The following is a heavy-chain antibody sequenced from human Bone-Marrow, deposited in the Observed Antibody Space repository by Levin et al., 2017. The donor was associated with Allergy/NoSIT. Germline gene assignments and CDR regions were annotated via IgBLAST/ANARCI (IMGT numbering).Heavy chain of an antibody. CDR2: ISWNSGSI. CDR3: AKDSAALYYYYGMDV. D-gene: IGHD6-13*01. J-gene: IGHJ6*02. V-gene: IGHV3-9*01. CDR1: GFTFDDYA. Sequence: SLKISCAASGFTFDDYAMHWVRQAPGKGLEWVSGISWNSGSIGYADSVKGRFTISRDNAKNSLYLQMNSLRAEDTALYYCAKDSAALYYYYGMDVWGQGTTVTVSS.